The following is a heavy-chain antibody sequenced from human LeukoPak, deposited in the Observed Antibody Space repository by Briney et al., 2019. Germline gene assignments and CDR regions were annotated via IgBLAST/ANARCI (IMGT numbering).Heavy chain of an antibody. CDR1: GGSISSYF. D-gene: IGHD6-13*01. Sequence: SETLSLTCTVSGGSISSYFWSWIRQPPGKGLEWIGYISTSGSTNYHPSLKSGVTISVDTSKNQFSLKVSFVTAADTAVYYCARQGSSWDNWFDPWGQGTLVTVSS. V-gene: IGHV4-4*09. J-gene: IGHJ5*02. CDR2: ISTSGST. CDR3: ARQGSSWDNWFDP.